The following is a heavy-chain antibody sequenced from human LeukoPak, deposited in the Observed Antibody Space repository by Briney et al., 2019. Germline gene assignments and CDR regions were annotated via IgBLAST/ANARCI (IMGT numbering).Heavy chain of an antibody. CDR3: ARTAARRFDY. D-gene: IGHD6-6*01. CDR1: GYTFPSYF. Sequence: ASVKVSCKASGYTFPSYFMHWVPQAPGQGLGWMGIINPTGGSTTYAQKFQGRVTMTRDTSTSTVYMELSSLRSDDTAVYYCARTAARRFDYWGQGTLVTVSS. V-gene: IGHV1-46*01. J-gene: IGHJ4*02. CDR2: INPTGGST.